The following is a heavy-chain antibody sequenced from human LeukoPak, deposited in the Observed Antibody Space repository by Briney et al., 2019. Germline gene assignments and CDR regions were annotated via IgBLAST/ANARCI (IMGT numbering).Heavy chain of an antibody. V-gene: IGHV5-51*01. CDR2: IYPGDSDT. J-gene: IGHJ4*02. D-gene: IGHD6-19*01. CDR1: SYSFSSYW. CDR3: ARHIQGGGWHFDY. Sequence: GESLKISCRGVSYSFSSYWIAWVRQMPGKGLEWMGIIYPGDSDTRYSPSFQGLVTFSADKSISTAYLQWSSLKASDTAMYYCARHIQGGGWHFDYWGQGTLVTVSS.